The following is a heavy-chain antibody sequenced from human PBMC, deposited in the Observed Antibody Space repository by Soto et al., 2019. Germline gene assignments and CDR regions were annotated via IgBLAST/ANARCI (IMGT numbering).Heavy chain of an antibody. J-gene: IGHJ5*02. CDR1: GYSISSGLY. CDR3: AIGNPDWFDH. Sequence: XETLSLTCAVAGYSISSGLYWGWIRQPPGKGLEWIGTIYRGGITYYNPSLKSRVTISIDTSKNHFSLRLSSVTATDTAVYFCAIGNPDWFDHWGQGPLVTVSS. D-gene: IGHD1-1*01. CDR2: IYRGGIT. V-gene: IGHV4-38-2*01.